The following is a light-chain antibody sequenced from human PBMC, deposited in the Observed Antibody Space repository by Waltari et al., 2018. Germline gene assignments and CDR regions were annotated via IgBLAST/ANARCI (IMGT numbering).Light chain of an antibody. Sequence: QSFLTQPPSASGTPGQRVTISCSGSSPHLGSNPVNWYQQLPGTAPKLLIYSNNQWPSGVPDRFSGSKSGTSASLAISGLQSEDEADYYCAAWDDSLNGVVFGGGTKLTVL. CDR3: AAWDDSLNGVV. V-gene: IGLV1-44*01. CDR1: SPHLGSNP. J-gene: IGLJ2*01. CDR2: SNN.